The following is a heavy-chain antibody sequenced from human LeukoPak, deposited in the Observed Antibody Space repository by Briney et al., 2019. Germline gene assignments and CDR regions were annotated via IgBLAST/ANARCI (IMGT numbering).Heavy chain of an antibody. CDR1: GASISSHY. J-gene: IGHJ4*02. D-gene: IGHD3/OR15-3a*01. Sequence: SETLSLTCTVSGASISSHYWSWIRQPPGKGLGWIGDFSYSGSTNYNPSLKSRVTISVDTSKNQFSLKLTSVTAADTAVYYCARAGGVHNTPLDLDYWGQGVLVTVSS. V-gene: IGHV4-59*11. CDR2: FSYSGST. CDR3: ARAGGVHNTPLDLDY.